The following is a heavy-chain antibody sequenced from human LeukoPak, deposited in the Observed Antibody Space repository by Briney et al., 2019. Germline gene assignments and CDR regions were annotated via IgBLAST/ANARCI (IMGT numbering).Heavy chain of an antibody. CDR2: IFVGDT. CDR1: GGSISSSSYY. Sequence: PSETLSLTCTVSGGSISSSSYYWGWIRQPAGKGPEWIGTIFVGDTYYNPSLKSRVTMSVDTSKNQFSLRLRSVSTADTAVYYCARSYYDFWSGYIPLGYWGQGTLVTVSS. D-gene: IGHD3-3*01. CDR3: ARSYYDFWSGYIPLGY. J-gene: IGHJ4*02. V-gene: IGHV4-39*01.